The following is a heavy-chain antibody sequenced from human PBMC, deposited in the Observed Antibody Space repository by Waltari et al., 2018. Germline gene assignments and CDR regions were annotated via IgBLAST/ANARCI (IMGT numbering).Heavy chain of an antibody. Sequence: QVQLQQWGAGLLKPSETLPLTGGVYGGSFSGNYWSWIRQLPGKGVEWIGEINHSGNTKYNPSLKSRVTMSVDTFKNYFSLNLTSVTAADTAVYYCANRDLNKSYYYMDVWGKGTTVIVSS. CDR3: ANRDLNKSYYYMDV. J-gene: IGHJ6*03. CDR1: GGSFSGNY. CDR2: INHSGNT. V-gene: IGHV4-34*01.